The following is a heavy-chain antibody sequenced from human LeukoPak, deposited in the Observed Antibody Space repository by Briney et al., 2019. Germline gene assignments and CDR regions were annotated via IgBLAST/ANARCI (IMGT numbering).Heavy chain of an antibody. D-gene: IGHD2-2*01. V-gene: IGHV4-31*03. CDR3: ARGVVVVGNFDY. J-gene: IGHJ4*02. Sequence: SQTLSLTCTVSGGSISSGGYYWSWIRQHPGKGLEWIGYIYYSGSTYYNPSLKSRVTISVDRSKNQFSLKLSSVTAADTAVYYCARGVVVVGNFDYWGQGTLVTVSS. CDR1: GGSISSGGYY. CDR2: IYYSGST.